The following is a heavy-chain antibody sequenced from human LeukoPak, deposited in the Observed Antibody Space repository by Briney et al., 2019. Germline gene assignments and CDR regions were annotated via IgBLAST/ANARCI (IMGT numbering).Heavy chain of an antibody. D-gene: IGHD6-13*01. Sequence: PGGSLRLSCAASGFTFSDYYMSWIRQAPGKGLEWVSYSSGSSIYYADFVKGRFTISRDNAKNSLYLQMNSLRAEDTAVYYCAREGSSSWYVDYLGQGTLVTVSS. CDR2: SSGSSI. J-gene: IGHJ4*02. CDR1: GFTFSDYY. CDR3: AREGSSSWYVDY. V-gene: IGHV3-11*01.